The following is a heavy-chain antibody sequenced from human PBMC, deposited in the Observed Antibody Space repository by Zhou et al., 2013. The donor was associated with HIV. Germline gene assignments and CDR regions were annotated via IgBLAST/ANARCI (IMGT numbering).Heavy chain of an antibody. D-gene: IGHD6-19*01. CDR1: GDSINYYY. CDR2: IYPGGST. V-gene: IGHV4-4*08. CDR3: ARGYSSGRYYFDS. Sequence: QVQLQESGPRLVKPSETLSLTCTVSGDSINYYYWIWIRQPPGQRLEWIAYIYPGGSTDSNPSLKSRVAISADTSKNQFSLNLTSVTAADTALYYCARGYSSGRYYFDSWGQGILVTVSS. J-gene: IGHJ4*02.